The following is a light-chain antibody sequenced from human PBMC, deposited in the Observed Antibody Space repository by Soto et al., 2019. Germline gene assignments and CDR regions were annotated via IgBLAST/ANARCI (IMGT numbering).Light chain of an antibody. J-gene: IGLJ2*01. Sequence: QSALTQPAPVSGSPGQSIAISCSGTSSDVGGYDFVSWYQQHPGKAPKLIIYNVSNRPSGVSNRFSGSKSGNTASLTISWPPAEDEAVYYCNSYTSSTTPAVFGGGTKVTVL. V-gene: IGLV2-14*01. CDR3: NSYTSSTTPAV. CDR1: SSDVGGYDF. CDR2: NVS.